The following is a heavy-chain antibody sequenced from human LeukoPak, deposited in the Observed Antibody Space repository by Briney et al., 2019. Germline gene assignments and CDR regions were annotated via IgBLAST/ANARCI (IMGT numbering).Heavy chain of an antibody. Sequence: ASVKVSCKASGYTFTGYYMHWVRQAPGQGLEWMGWINPNSGGTNYAQKFQGRVTMTRDTPISTAYMELSRLRSDDTAVYYCARDLYGLTGDSYYFDYWGQGTLVTVSS. J-gene: IGHJ4*02. CDR1: GYTFTGYY. D-gene: IGHD7-27*01. CDR2: INPNSGGT. V-gene: IGHV1-2*02. CDR3: ARDLYGLTGDSYYFDY.